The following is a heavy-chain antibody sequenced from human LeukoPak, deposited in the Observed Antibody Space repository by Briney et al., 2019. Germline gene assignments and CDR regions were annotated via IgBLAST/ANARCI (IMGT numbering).Heavy chain of an antibody. J-gene: IGHJ4*02. CDR1: GFTLASYA. CDR2: IITGGGNT. CDR3: ANDQVLARLELLRLFDY. V-gene: IGHV3-23*01. Sequence: PGGSLGLSCEASGFTLASYAMSWVRPAPGKGLEWVSAIITGGGNTYYADSVKGRFTISSDNSKNTLYLKMNSLRAEDAAVYYCANDQVLARLELLRLFDYWGQGTLVTVSS. D-gene: IGHD1-7*01.